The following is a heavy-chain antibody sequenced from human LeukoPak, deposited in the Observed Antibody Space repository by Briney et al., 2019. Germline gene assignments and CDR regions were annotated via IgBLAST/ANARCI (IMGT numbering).Heavy chain of an antibody. CDR1: GGSFSGYY. J-gene: IGHJ6*03. D-gene: IGHD1-26*01. Sequence: SETLSPTCAVYGGSFSGYYWSWIRQPPGKGLEWIGEINHSGSTNYNPSLKSRVTISVDTSKNQFSLKLSSVTAADTAVYYCARSGGTYRYYYYMDVWGKGTTVTVSS. CDR3: ARSGGTYRYYYYMDV. V-gene: IGHV4-34*01. CDR2: INHSGST.